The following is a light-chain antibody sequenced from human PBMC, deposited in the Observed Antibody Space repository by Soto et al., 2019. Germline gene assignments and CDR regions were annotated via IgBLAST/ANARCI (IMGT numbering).Light chain of an antibody. CDR3: QQYNGT. Sequence: DIQMAQLSSNLSDSVGDGVTITCRASQSISSWLAWYQQKPGKAPKLLIYKASSLESGVPSRFSGSGSGTEFTLTISSLQPDDFATYYCQQYNGTFGQGTKVDIK. J-gene: IGKJ1*01. CDR2: KAS. V-gene: IGKV1-5*03. CDR1: QSISSW.